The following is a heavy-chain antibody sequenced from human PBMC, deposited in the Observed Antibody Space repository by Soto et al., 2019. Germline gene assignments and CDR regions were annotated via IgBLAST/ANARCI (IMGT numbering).Heavy chain of an antibody. J-gene: IGHJ6*02. Sequence: QVQLVQSGAEVKKPGSSVKVSCKASGGTFSSYAISWVRQAPGQGLEWMGGIIPIFGTANYAQKFQGRVTITADKSTSTAYMELSSLRSEDTAVYYCARDSLWFGELFPSYYYGMDVWAKGPRSPSP. CDR1: GGTFSSYA. V-gene: IGHV1-69*06. D-gene: IGHD3-10*01. CDR3: ARDSLWFGELFPSYYYGMDV. CDR2: IIPIFGTA.